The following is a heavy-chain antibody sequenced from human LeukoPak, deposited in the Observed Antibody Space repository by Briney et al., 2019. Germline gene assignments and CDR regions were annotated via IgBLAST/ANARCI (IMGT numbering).Heavy chain of an antibody. J-gene: IGHJ4*02. CDR2: ISWNSGSI. CDR3: AKGRFPGIAAAGTVFDY. CDR1: GFTFDDYA. D-gene: IGHD6-13*01. V-gene: IGHV3-9*01. Sequence: SLILSCSGSGFTFDDYAMHWVRPAPGEGVEWVSGISWNSGSIGYADSVKGRFTISRDNAKNSLYLQMNSLRAEDTALYYCAKGRFPGIAAAGTVFDYWGQGTLVTVSS.